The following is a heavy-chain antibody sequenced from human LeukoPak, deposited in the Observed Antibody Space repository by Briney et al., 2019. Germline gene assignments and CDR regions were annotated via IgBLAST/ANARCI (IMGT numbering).Heavy chain of an antibody. CDR2: INHSGST. CDR1: GGSFSGYY. V-gene: IGHV4-34*01. CDR3: ARISTANEDY. Sequence: SETLSLTCAVYGGSFSGYYWSWIRQPPGKGLEWIEEINHSGSTNYNPSLKSRVTISVDTSKNQFSLKLSSVAAADTAVYYCARISTANEDYWGQGTLVTVSS. J-gene: IGHJ4*02. D-gene: IGHD5-18*01.